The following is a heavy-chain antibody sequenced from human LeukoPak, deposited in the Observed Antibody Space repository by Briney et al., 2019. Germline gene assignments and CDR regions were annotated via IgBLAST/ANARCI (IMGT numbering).Heavy chain of an antibody. V-gene: IGHV4-59*01. D-gene: IGHD1-26*01. Sequence: SETLSLTCTVSGGSISSYYWSWIRQPPGKGLEWIGYIYYSGSTNYNPSLKSRVTISVDTSKNQFSLKLSSVTAADTAVYYCARVGASGSYYGLDAFDIWGQGTMVTVSS. J-gene: IGHJ3*02. CDR3: ARVGASGSYYGLDAFDI. CDR2: IYYSGST. CDR1: GGSISSYY.